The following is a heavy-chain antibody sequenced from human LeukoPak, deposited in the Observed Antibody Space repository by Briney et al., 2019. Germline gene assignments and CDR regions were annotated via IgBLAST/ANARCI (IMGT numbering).Heavy chain of an antibody. D-gene: IGHD4-17*01. CDR2: IWYDGSNK. CDR1: GFTFSIYG. J-gene: IGHJ6*02. V-gene: IGHV3-33*01. Sequence: GRSLRLSCAASGFTFSIYGMHWVRQAPGKGLEWVAVIWYDGSNKYYADSVKGRFTISRDNSKNTLYLQMNSLRAEDTAVYYCARDRDGDYGMDVWGQGTTVTVSS. CDR3: ARDRDGDYGMDV.